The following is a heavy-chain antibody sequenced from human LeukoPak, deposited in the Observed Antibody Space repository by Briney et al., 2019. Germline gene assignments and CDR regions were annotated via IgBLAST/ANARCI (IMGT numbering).Heavy chain of an antibody. CDR1: GGSISSGGYY. CDR2: IYHSGST. J-gene: IGHJ5*02. V-gene: IGHV4-30-2*01. CDR3: ARGMGMVYADSYNWFDP. D-gene: IGHD2-8*01. Sequence: SETLSLTCTVSGGSISSGGYYWSWIRQPPGKGLGWIGYIYHSGSTYYNPSLKSRVTISVDRSKNQFSLKLSSVTAADTAVYYCARGMGMVYADSYNWFDPWGQGTLVTVSS.